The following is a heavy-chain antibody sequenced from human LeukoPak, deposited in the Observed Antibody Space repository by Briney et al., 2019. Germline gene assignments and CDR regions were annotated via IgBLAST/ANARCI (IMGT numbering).Heavy chain of an antibody. V-gene: IGHV4-34*01. CDR2: INHSGST. CDR3: ARPYRPSSWYVKA. J-gene: IGHJ5*02. D-gene: IGHD6-13*01. Sequence: SETLSLTCAVYGGSFSGYYWSWIRQPPGKGLEWIGEINHSGSTNYNPSLKSRVTISVDTSKNQFSLKLSSVTAADTAVYYCARPYRPSSWYVKAWGQGTLVTVSS. CDR1: GGSFSGYY.